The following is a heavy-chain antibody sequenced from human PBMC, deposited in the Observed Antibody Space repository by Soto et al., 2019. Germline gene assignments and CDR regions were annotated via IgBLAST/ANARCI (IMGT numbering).Heavy chain of an antibody. Sequence: EVQLVESGGGLVKPGGSLRLSCAASGFTFTRYSMNWVRQAPGKGLEWVSSISSTNNYIYYADSMKGRFTVSRDNAKNSVYLDMNSLSAEDTAVYYCARESEDLTSNFDYWGQGTLVTVSS. CDR3: ARESEDLTSNFDY. CDR2: ISSTNNYI. CDR1: GFTFTRYS. J-gene: IGHJ4*02. V-gene: IGHV3-21*01.